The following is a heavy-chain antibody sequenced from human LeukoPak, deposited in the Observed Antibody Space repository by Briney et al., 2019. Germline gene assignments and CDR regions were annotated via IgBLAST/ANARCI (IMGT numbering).Heavy chain of an antibody. D-gene: IGHD1-20*01. V-gene: IGHV3-11*04. CDR2: ISSSGSTI. J-gene: IGHJ4*02. CDR1: GFTFSDYY. Sequence: PGGSLRLSCAASGFTFSDYYMSWIRQAPGKGLEWVSYISSSGSTIYYADSVKGRFTISRDNAKNSLYLQMNSLRAEDTAVYYCARDPSAIITGTTEIGYWGQGTLVTVS. CDR3: ARDPSAIITGTTEIGY.